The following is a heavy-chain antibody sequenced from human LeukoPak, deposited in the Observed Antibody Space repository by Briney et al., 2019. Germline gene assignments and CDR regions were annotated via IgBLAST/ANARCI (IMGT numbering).Heavy chain of an antibody. J-gene: IGHJ4*02. CDR2: IIPIFGTA. CDR1: GGTFSSYA. V-gene: IGHV1-69*01. Sequence: SVKVSCKASGGTFSSYAISWVRQAPGQGLEWMGGIIPIFGTANYAQKFQGRVTITADESTSTAYMELSSLRSEDTAVYYCARDLWGSVYDSSGYLPFYWGQGTLVTVSS. CDR3: ARDLWGSVYDSSGYLPFY. D-gene: IGHD3-22*01.